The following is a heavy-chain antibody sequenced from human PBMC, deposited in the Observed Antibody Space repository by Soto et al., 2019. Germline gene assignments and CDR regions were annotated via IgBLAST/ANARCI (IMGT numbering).Heavy chain of an antibody. CDR3: AKDGDYGDLYYFDY. D-gene: IGHD4-17*01. V-gene: IGHV3-23*01. Sequence: GGSLRLSCAASGFTFSSYAMSWVRQAPGKGLDWVSVISGSGGGTSYADSVKGRFTISRDNSRNTLYLHMNSLRAEDTAVYYCAKDGDYGDLYYFDYWGQGTLVTVSS. J-gene: IGHJ4*02. CDR2: ISGSGGGT. CDR1: GFTFSSYA.